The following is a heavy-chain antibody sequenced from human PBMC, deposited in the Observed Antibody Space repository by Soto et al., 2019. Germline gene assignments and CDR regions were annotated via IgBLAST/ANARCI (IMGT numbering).Heavy chain of an antibody. CDR1: RFIFSDYA. D-gene: IGHD1-26*01. Sequence: DVQLLESGGGLVQPGGSLTLSCAASRFIFSDYAMNWVRQAPGKGLEWVSSIGGGNTDRYYADSVKGRFIISRDNSKNTIYLQMNSLRDDDTAVYYCAKDALSYNGKWDGFVSWGQGTLVTVSS. CDR3: AKDALSYNGKWDGFVS. V-gene: IGHV3-23*01. CDR2: IGGGNTDR. J-gene: IGHJ5*01.